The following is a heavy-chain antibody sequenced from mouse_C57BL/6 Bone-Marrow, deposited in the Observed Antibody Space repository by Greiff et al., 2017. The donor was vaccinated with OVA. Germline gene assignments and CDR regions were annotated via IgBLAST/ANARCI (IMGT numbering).Heavy chain of an antibody. Sequence: VQLKESGPGLVKPSQSLSLTCSVTGYSITSGYYWNWIRQFPGNKLEWMGYISYDGSNNYNPSLKNRISITRDTSKNQFFLKLNSVTTEDTATYYCAREETGIYFDYWGQGTTLTVSS. CDR2: ISYDGSN. CDR1: GYSITSGYY. V-gene: IGHV3-6*01. J-gene: IGHJ2*01. CDR3: AREETGIYFDY. D-gene: IGHD4-1*01.